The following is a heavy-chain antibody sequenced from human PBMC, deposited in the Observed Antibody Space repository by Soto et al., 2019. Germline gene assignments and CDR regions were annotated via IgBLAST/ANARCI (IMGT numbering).Heavy chain of an antibody. D-gene: IGHD3-22*01. J-gene: IGHJ5*02. CDR2: IYYSGST. CDR1: GASISSGGHY. V-gene: IGHV4-31*03. Sequence: QVQLQESGPGLVKPSQTLSLTCTVSGASISSGGHYWSWIRQHPGKGLEWIGYIYYSGSTYYNPSLNSRVTISVDTSKNQFSLKLNSATAADTAVYYCAREIVVSARWFDPWGQGTLVTVSS. CDR3: AREIVVSARWFDP.